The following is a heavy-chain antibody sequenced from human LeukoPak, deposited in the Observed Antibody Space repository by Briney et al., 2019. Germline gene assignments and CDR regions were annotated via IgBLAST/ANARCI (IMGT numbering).Heavy chain of an antibody. V-gene: IGHV3-7*05. CDR3: SRWGTYSSSWLGAFDI. CDR1: GFTFSNYW. CDR2: IKQDGREK. Sequence: GGSLRLSCAASGFTFSNYWMSWVRQAPGKGLEWVANIKQDGREKYYVDSVKGRFTTSRDNARNSLHLQMNSLRAEDTAVYYCSRWGTYSSSWLGAFDIWGQGTMVTVSS. J-gene: IGHJ3*02. D-gene: IGHD6-13*01.